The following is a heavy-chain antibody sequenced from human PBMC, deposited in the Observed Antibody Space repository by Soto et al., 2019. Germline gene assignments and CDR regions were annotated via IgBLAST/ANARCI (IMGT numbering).Heavy chain of an antibody. D-gene: IGHD5-18*01. CDR2: IIPMFGTA. CDR3: ASGIQLWLRRINNGYSG. J-gene: IGHJ4*02. Sequence: QVQLVQSGAEVKKPESSVKVSCKAPGGTFSTYAISWVRQAPGQGLEWMGGIIPMFGTANYAQRFQDRVTITADESTHTVYMELSSLRSEETAVYFCASGIQLWLRRINNGYSGWGQGTLVTVSS. V-gene: IGHV1-69*12. CDR1: GGTFSTYA.